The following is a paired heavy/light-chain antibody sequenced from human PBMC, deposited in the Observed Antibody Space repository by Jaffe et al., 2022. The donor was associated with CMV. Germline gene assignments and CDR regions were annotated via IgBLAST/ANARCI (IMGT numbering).Light chain of an antibody. CDR1: QSVSSSY. J-gene: IGKJ2*01. CDR2: GAS. CDR3: QQYGSSPPTYT. V-gene: IGKV3-20*01. Sequence: EIVLTQSPGTLSLSPGERATLSCRASQSVSSSYLAWYQQKPGQAPRLLIYGASSRATGIPDRFSGSGSGTDFTLTISRLEPEDFAVYYCQQYGSSPPTYTFGQGTKLEIK.
Heavy chain of an antibody. D-gene: IGHD3-22*01. V-gene: IGHV3-49*05. CDR1: GFTFGDYA. Sequence: EVQLVESGGGLVKPGRSLRLSCTASGFTFGDYAMSWFRQAPGKGLEWVGFIRSKAYGGTTEYAASVKGRFTISRDDSKSIAYLQMNSLKTEDTAVYYCTRDRRPNDSSGYSMRWDYYYGMDVWGQGTTVTVSS. CDR3: TRDRRPNDSSGYSMRWDYYYGMDV. CDR2: IRSKAYGGTT. J-gene: IGHJ6*02.